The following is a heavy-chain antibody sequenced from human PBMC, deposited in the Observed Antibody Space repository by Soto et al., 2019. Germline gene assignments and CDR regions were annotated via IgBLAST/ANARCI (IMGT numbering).Heavy chain of an antibody. CDR1: GYTFTRFA. D-gene: IGHD5-12*01. Sequence: ASVKVSCKASGYTFTRFAIHWVRQAPGQSLEWMGWINAVNGNKKYSQKFQGRVTITMDTSANTVHMEVSSLTSEDTALYYCAREGDQSGYDYGLDFWGQGPLVTLSS. CDR3: AREGDQSGYDYGLDF. CDR2: INAVNGNK. J-gene: IGHJ4*02. V-gene: IGHV1-3*01.